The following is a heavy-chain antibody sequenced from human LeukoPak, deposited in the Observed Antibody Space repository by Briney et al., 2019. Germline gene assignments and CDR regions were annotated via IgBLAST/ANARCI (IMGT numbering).Heavy chain of an antibody. J-gene: IGHJ6*02. D-gene: IGHD3-10*01. CDR2: TYYRSKWYS. CDR3: ARRYYYGSGSKSGKNYYYYGMDV. Sequence: SQTLSLTCAISGDSVSSNSAAWNWIRQSPSRGLEWLGRTYYRSKWYSDYAVSVKSRITINPDTSKNQFSLQLNSVTPEDTAVYYCARRYYYGSGSKSGKNYYYYGMDVWGQGTTVTVSS. V-gene: IGHV6-1*01. CDR1: GDSVSSNSAA.